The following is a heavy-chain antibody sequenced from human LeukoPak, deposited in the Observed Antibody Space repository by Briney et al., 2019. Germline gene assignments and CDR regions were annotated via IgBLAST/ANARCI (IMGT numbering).Heavy chain of an antibody. CDR2: MNPSSGNT. D-gene: IGHD6-13*01. Sequence: VRVSRVASGYRSTTYAINCVREAAGQGLEWMGWMNPSSGNTGNAQKFQGRVTMTRNTSISTAYMELTSLTSEDTAVYFCARIAAPGNRRLNFWGQGTLVTVSS. J-gene: IGHJ4*02. CDR3: ARIAAPGNRRLNF. V-gene: IGHV1-8*01. CDR1: GYRSTTYA.